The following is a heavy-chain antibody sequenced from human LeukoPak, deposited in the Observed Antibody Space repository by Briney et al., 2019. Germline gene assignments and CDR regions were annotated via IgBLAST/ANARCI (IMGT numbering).Heavy chain of an antibody. CDR3: ARWPGQGPFDY. V-gene: IGHV3-23*01. CDR1: GFTFSSYA. D-gene: IGHD5-24*01. CDR2: ISGSGGST. J-gene: IGHJ4*02. Sequence: GGSLRLSCAASGFTFSSYAMSWVRQAPGKGLEWVSAISGSGGSTYYADSVKGRFTISRDNSKNTLYLQMNSLTAADTAVYYCARWPGQGPFDYWGQGTLVTVSS.